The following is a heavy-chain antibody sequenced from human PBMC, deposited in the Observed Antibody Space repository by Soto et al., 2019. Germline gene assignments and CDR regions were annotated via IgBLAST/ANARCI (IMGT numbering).Heavy chain of an antibody. J-gene: IGHJ4*02. CDR2: INHSGST. D-gene: IGHD5-12*01. Sequence: SETLSLSCAVYGGSFSGYYWSWIRQPPGKGPEWIGEINHSGSTNYNPSLKSRVTISVDTSKNQFSLKLSSVTAADTAVYYCARGREYSGYDIDYWGQGTLVTVSS. V-gene: IGHV4-34*01. CDR1: GGSFSGYY. CDR3: ARGREYSGYDIDY.